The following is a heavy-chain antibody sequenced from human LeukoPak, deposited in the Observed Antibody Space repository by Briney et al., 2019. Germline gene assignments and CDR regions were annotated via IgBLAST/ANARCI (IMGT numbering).Heavy chain of an antibody. CDR2: IYHSGST. D-gene: IGHD3-22*01. V-gene: IGHV4-39*07. J-gene: IGHJ5*02. CDR1: GASISSSDYY. CDR3: ARVGIVLVTGSNWVDP. Sequence: SETLSLICSVSGASISSSDYYWGWVRQPPGKGLEWIGTIYHSGSTYYNASLKGRVTISVDTSKNQFSLKFNSVTAADTAVYFCARVGIVLVTGSNWVDPWGQGTLVTVSS.